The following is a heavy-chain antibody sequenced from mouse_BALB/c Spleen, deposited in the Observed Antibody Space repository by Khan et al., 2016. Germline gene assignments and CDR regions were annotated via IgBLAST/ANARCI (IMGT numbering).Heavy chain of an antibody. J-gene: IGHJ3*01. Sequence: EVPLQESGPGLVKPSQSLSLTCTVTGYSITSDYAWYWIRQFPGDKQEWVAYINYSGGPSYNPSLKRRISITRDTAKDQFSVQVDAVIAEDTDSYYCARDYYGSSFFDYWGQGTLVTVSA. CDR2: INYSGGP. CDR3: ARDYYGSSFFDY. D-gene: IGHD1-1*01. CDR1: GYSITSDYA. V-gene: IGHV3-2*02.